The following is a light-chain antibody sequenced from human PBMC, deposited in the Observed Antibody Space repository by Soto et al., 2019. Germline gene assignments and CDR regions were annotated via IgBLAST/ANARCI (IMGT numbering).Light chain of an antibody. Sequence: EIVLTQSPATLSLSPGERATLSCRASQSVSSYLAWYQQKPGQAPRLLIYDASNRATGVPARFSGSGSGTDCTLTSSSLEPEDFAVYYCQQRRNGLTFGGGTKVEIK. CDR1: QSVSSY. CDR3: QQRRNGLT. V-gene: IGKV3-11*01. J-gene: IGKJ4*01. CDR2: DAS.